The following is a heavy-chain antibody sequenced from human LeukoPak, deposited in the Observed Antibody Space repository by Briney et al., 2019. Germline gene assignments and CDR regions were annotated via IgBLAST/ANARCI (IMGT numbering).Heavy chain of an antibody. CDR2: ISGSGDNT. CDR3: ARGFRKIEY. V-gene: IGHV3-23*01. CDR1: GVTFSRHA. Sequence: PGGSLRLSCAASGVTFSRHAMSWVRQAPGKGLDWVSGISGSGDNTYDADSVKGRFTISRDNSKNTVYLQMNSLRAEDTAVYYCARGFRKIEYWGQGTLVTVSS. J-gene: IGHJ4*02.